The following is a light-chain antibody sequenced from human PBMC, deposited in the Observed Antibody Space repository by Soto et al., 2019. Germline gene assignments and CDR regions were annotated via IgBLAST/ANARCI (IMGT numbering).Light chain of an antibody. CDR2: DVS. Sequence: QSALTQPASVSGSPGQSITISCTGTSSDVGGYNYVSWYQQHPGKAPKLMIYDVSNRPSRVSNRFSGSKSGNTASLTISGLQAEDEADYYCSSYTSSSTLDVFGTGTKLTFL. CDR3: SSYTSSSTLDV. CDR1: SSDVGGYNY. V-gene: IGLV2-14*01. J-gene: IGLJ1*01.